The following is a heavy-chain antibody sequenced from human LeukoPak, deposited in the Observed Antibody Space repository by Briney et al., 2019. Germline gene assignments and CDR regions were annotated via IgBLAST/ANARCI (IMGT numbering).Heavy chain of an antibody. Sequence: SETLSLTCTVPGASISSYYWTWIRQPPGKGLEWIGCVFYSGTTNYNPSLKSRVTISVDTSMNQFSLKLSSVTAADTAVYYCARHSRSGYIGYENAFDIWGQGTMVTVSS. J-gene: IGHJ3*02. CDR1: GASISSYY. CDR2: VFYSGTT. CDR3: ARHSRSGYIGYENAFDI. D-gene: IGHD5-12*01. V-gene: IGHV4-59*08.